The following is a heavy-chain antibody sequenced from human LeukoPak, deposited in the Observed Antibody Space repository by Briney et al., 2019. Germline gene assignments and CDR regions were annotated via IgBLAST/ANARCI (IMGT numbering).Heavy chain of an antibody. CDR2: IYASGST. CDR1: GGSISSGTYY. J-gene: IGHJ4*02. Sequence: SETLSLTCTVSGGSISSGTYYWSWIRQPAGKGLEWIGRIYASGSTNYNPSLKSRVTMSVDMSKNQFSLKLSSVTAADTAVYYCARGVDDSSGYYYFDYWGQGTLVTVSS. D-gene: IGHD3-22*01. V-gene: IGHV4-61*02. CDR3: ARGVDDSSGYYYFDY.